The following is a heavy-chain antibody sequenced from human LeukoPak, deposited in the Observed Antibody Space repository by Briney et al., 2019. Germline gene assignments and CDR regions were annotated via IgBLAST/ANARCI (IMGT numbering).Heavy chain of an antibody. J-gene: IGHJ6*02. D-gene: IGHD4-17*01. V-gene: IGHV3-30*18. CDR1: GFTFSSYG. Sequence: GRSLRLSCAASGFTFSSYGMHWVRQAPGKGLEWVAVISYDGSNKYYADSVKGRFTISRDNSKNTLYLQMNSLRAEDTAVYYCAKDGPGDRQTHYYYGMDVWGQGTTVTVSS. CDR3: AKDGPGDRQTHYYYGMDV. CDR2: ISYDGSNK.